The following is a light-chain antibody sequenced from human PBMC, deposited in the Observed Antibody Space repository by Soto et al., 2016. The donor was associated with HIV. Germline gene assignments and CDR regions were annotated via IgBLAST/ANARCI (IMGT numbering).Light chain of an antibody. J-gene: IGKJ2*01. CDR1: HDILNH. V-gene: IGKV1-12*01. CDR2: AAS. CDR3: QQVDSFPYT. Sequence: DIQMTQSPSSVSASVGDRVTITCRANHDILNHVAWYQKKPGEAPKLLIYAASSLRNGVPSRFSGSGSGTDFILTISSLQPEDLATYYCQQVDSFPYTFGQGTPAGDQT.